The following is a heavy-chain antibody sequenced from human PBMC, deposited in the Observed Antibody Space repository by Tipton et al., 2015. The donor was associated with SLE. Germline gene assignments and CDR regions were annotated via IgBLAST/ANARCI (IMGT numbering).Heavy chain of an antibody. Sequence: GLVKPSETLSLTCTVSGGSISGYYWSWIRQAPGKGLEWIGYIYYTGSAYSNLSLRSRVTMSVDTSKNQFSLKLGSVTAADTAVYYCARQGRDWRSEGVNNWFDPWGQGTLVTVSA. D-gene: IGHD3-10*01. CDR3: ARQGRDWRSEGVNNWFDP. CDR1: GGSISGYY. CDR2: IYYTGSA. V-gene: IGHV4-59*08. J-gene: IGHJ5*02.